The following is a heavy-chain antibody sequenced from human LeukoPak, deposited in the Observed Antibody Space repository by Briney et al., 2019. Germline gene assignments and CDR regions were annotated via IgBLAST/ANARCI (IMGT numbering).Heavy chain of an antibody. V-gene: IGHV3-33*01. CDR1: GFTFSSYG. J-gene: IGHJ4*02. Sequence: GGSLRLSCAASGFTFSSYGMHWVRQAPGKGLEWVAVIWYDGSNKYYADSVKGRFTISRDNAKNTLYLQMNKLRVEDMAVYYCARVGDYENSGSQPFDYWGQGTLVTVSS. D-gene: IGHD3-22*01. CDR3: ARVGDYENSGSQPFDY. CDR2: IWYDGSNK.